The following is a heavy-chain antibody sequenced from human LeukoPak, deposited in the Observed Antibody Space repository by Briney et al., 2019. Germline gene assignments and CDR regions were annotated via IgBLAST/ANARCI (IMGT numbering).Heavy chain of an antibody. V-gene: IGHV1-18*01. CDR1: GYSVTEVA. CDR2: ISAYNGNT. D-gene: IGHD3-9*01. CDR3: ASGNRLRYFDWLLYY. J-gene: IGHJ4*02. Sequence: GASVKVSCQVSGYSVTEVAIHWVRQAPGQGLEWMGWISAYNGNTNYAQKLQGRVTMTTDTSTSTAYMELRSLRSDDTAVYYCASGNRLRYFDWLLYYWGQGTLVTVSS.